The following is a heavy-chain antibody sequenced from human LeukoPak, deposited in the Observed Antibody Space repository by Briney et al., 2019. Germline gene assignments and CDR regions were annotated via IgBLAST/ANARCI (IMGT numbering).Heavy chain of an antibody. CDR1: GFTFSSYW. Sequence: GGSLRLSCAASGFTFSSYWMHWVRQTPGKGLVCVSRINSDGSSTSYADSVKGRFTISRDNAKNTLYLQMNSLRAEDTAVYYCTAGMYSSSVGGFDYWGQGTLVTVSS. CDR2: INSDGSST. D-gene: IGHD6-6*01. CDR3: TAGMYSSSVGGFDY. J-gene: IGHJ4*02. V-gene: IGHV3-74*01.